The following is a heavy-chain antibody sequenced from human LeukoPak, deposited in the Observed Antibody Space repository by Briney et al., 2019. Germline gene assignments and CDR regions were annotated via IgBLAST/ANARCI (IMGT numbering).Heavy chain of an antibody. Sequence: ASVKASCKASGYTFTSYYMHWVRQAPGQGLEWMGIINPSGGSTSYAQKFQGRVTITRDTSTSTVYMELSSLRSEDTAVYYCARDLQGHGSGSYYKSPGAFDIWGQGTMVTVSS. CDR3: ARDLQGHGSGSYYKSPGAFDI. CDR1: GYTFTSYY. CDR2: INPSGGST. V-gene: IGHV1-46*01. D-gene: IGHD3-10*01. J-gene: IGHJ3*02.